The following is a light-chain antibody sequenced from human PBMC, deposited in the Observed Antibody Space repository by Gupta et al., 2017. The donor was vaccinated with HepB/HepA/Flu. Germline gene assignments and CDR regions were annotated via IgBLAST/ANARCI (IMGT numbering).Light chain of an antibody. Sequence: DIVLTQSPATLSLSPGERATLSCRASQSVSGYLAWFQQKPGQAPRLLIYDASKRATGIPARFSAWGSGTDFTLTISSLEPEDFAVYYCQQRTTLPPMCSFGPGTKLEIK. CDR3: QQRTTLPPMCS. CDR1: QSVSGY. V-gene: IGKV3-11*01. J-gene: IGKJ2*04. CDR2: DAS.